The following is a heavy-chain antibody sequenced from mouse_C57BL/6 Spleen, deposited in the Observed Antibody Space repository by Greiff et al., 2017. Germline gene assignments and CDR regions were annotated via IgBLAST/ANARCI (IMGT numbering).Heavy chain of an antibody. V-gene: IGHV5-17*01. D-gene: IGHD1-1*01. CDR2: ISSGSSTI. Sequence: EVHLVESGGGLVKPGGSLKLSCAASGFTFSDYGMHWVRQAPEKGLEWVAYISSGSSTIYYADTVKGRFTISRDNAKNTLFLQMTSLRSEDTAMYYCATGFFYYYGSRDYWGQGTTLTVSS. CDR1: GFTFSDYG. CDR3: ATGFFYYYGSRDY. J-gene: IGHJ2*01.